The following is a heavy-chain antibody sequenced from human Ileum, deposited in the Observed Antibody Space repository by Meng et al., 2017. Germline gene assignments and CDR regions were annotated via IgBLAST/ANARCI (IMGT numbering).Heavy chain of an antibody. CDR1: GGSFSGYY. J-gene: IGHJ4*02. CDR2: INHSGSS. D-gene: IGHD2-21*01. V-gene: IGHV4-34*02. Sequence: QVRLQQWGAGLLKPSETLSLTCAVYGGSFSGYYWSWVRQSPGKGLEWIAEINHSGSSNYNPSFQSRVAISVDRPRNQFSLKLTSVTAADTAVYYCARGDTLVVDYWGQGTLVTVSS. CDR3: ARGDTLVVDY.